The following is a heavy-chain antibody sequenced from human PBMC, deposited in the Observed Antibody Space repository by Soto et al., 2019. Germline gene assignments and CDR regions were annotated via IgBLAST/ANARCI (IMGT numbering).Heavy chain of an antibody. Sequence: PSDTLSLTCAVSGDSITIIYHWAWLRQPPGRGLAWIASIYHSGTTYYTPSLKSPLTITVDTSKNQLSLRLRSVTAPNSAVYYCASTDNVGYYPHCGQGNLVTVSS. CDR2: IYHSGTT. V-gene: IGHV4-38-2*01. CDR3: ASTDNVGYYPH. CDR1: GDSITIIYH. J-gene: IGHJ4*02. D-gene: IGHD3-3*01.